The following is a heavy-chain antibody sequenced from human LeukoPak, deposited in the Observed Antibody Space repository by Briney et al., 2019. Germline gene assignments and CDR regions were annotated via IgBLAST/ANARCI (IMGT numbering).Heavy chain of an antibody. V-gene: IGHV4-4*07. CDR3: AREEWLSLYYMDV. D-gene: IGHD3-3*01. CDR2: IYTSGST. Sequence: PSXXLSLTCTVAGGSISSYYWSWIRQPAGKGLEWIGRIYTSGSTNYNPSLKSRVTMSVDTSKNQFSLKLSSVTAADTAVYYCAREEWLSLYYMDVWGKGTTVTVSS. J-gene: IGHJ6*03. CDR1: GGSISSYY.